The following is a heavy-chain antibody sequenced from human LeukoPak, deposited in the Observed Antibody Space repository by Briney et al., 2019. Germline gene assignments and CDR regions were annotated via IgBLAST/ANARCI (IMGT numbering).Heavy chain of an antibody. Sequence: GGSLRLSCAASGFTFSSYAMHWVRQAPGKGLEYVSAISSNGGSTYYANSVKGRFTISRDNSKNTLYLQMGSLRAEDMAVYYCAKGQMPSLVGLFDYWGQGTLVTVSS. V-gene: IGHV3-64*01. D-gene: IGHD3/OR15-3a*01. CDR1: GFTFSSYA. CDR3: AKGQMPSLVGLFDY. J-gene: IGHJ4*02. CDR2: ISSNGGST.